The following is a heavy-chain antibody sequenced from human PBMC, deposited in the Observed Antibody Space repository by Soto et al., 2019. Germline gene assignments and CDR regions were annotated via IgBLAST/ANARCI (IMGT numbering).Heavy chain of an antibody. CDR3: ARGRETDSRITMVRGVIINDY. V-gene: IGHV4-39*01. CDR2: INYRGNT. D-gene: IGHD3-10*01. Sequence: SETLSLTCTVSGGSISTNSYYWGWIRQPPGKGLEWIGTINYRGNTNYNPSLKSRATISVDTSKNQFSLKLSSVTAADTAVYYCARGRETDSRITMVRGVIINDYWGQGTLVTVSS. CDR1: GGSISTNSYY. J-gene: IGHJ4*02.